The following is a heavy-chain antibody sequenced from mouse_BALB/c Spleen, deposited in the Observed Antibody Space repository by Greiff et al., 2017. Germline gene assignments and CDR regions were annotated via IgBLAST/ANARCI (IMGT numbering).Heavy chain of an antibody. CDR3: ARDSTTATGWFAY. CDR1: GFTFSDYY. Sequence: EVKLVESGGGLVKPGGSLKLSCAASGFTFSDYYMYWVRQTPEKRLEWVATISDGGSYTYYPDSVKGRFTISRDNAKNNLYLQMSSLKSEDTAMYYCARDSTTATGWFAYWGQGTLVTVSA. V-gene: IGHV5-4*02. CDR2: ISDGGSYT. D-gene: IGHD1-2*01. J-gene: IGHJ3*01.